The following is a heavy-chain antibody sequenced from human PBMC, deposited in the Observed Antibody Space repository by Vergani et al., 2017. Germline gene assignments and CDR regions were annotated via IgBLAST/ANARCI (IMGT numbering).Heavy chain of an antibody. J-gene: IGHJ4*02. D-gene: IGHD3-3*01. CDR2: INWNGAST. Sequence: EVQLVESGGGVVRPGGSLRLSCAASGFTFDDYGMSWVRQAPGKGLEWVSGINWNGASTGYADSVKGRFTISRDNAKNSLYLQMNSLRAEDTALYYCARERNAYYDFWSGYYTQYYFDYWGQGTLVTVSS. CDR3: ARERNAYYDFWSGYYTQYYFDY. V-gene: IGHV3-20*04. CDR1: GFTFDDYG.